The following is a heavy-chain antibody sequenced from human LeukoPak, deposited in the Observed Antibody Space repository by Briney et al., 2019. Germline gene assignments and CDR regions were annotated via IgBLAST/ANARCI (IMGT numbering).Heavy chain of an antibody. J-gene: IGHJ4*02. CDR3: AKDQPVGIVVVPAARGGYFDY. CDR2: ISRDGRIT. V-gene: IGHV3-74*01. Sequence: GGSLRLSWAASGFTFSTYWRHWVRQAPGKGLVGVSRISRDGRITGYADSVKGRFTISRDNSKNTLYLQMNSLRAEDTAVYYCAKDQPVGIVVVPAARGGYFDYWGQGTLVTVSS. CDR1: GFTFSTYW. D-gene: IGHD2-2*03.